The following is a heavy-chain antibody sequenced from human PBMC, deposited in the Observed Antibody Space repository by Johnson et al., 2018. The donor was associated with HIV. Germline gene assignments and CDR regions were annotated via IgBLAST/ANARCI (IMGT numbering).Heavy chain of an antibody. D-gene: IGHD6-19*01. CDR3: ARDSSSGWYPHAFDI. CDR2: ISSSGSTL. CDR1: GFTFSDYY. Sequence: QVQLVESGGGLVKPGGSLRLSCAASGFTFSDYYMSWIRQAPGKGLEWVSYISSSGSTLYYADSVTGRFTISRDNAKNSLYLQMNSLRAEDTAVYYGARDSSSGWYPHAFDIWGQGTMVTVSS. V-gene: IGHV3-11*04. J-gene: IGHJ3*02.